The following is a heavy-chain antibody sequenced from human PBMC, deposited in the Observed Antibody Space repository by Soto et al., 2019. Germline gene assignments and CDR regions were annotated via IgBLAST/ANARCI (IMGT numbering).Heavy chain of an antibody. J-gene: IGHJ1*01. CDR2: IYYSGST. Sequence: SETLSLTCTVSGGSISSYYWSWIRQPPGKGLEWIGYIYYSGSTNYNPSLKSRVTISVDTSKNQVSLKMNSVTAADTAVYYCARGVTPVTPLDDWGQGTLVTVSS. V-gene: IGHV4-59*12. D-gene: IGHD4-4*01. CDR1: GGSISSYY. CDR3: ARGVTPVTPLDD.